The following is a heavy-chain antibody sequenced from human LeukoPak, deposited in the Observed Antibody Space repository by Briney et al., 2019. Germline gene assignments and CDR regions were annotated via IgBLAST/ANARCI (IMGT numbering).Heavy chain of an antibody. J-gene: IGHJ4*02. D-gene: IGHD4-11*01. CDR1: GGSFSGYY. CDR2: IIHSGST. V-gene: IGHV4-34*12. CDR3: ARAASNYPFGY. Sequence: SETLSLTCAVYGGSFSGYYWSWIRQPPGKGLEWIGEIIHSGSTNYNPSLKSRVTISVDTSKNQFSLKLSSVTAADTAMYYCARAASNYPFGYWGQGTLVTVSS.